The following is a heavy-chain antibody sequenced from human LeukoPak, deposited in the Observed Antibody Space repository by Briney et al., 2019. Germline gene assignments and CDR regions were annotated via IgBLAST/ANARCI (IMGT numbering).Heavy chain of an antibody. Sequence: PGGSLRLSCAASGFTFSSYGMHWVRQAPGKGLEWVAVISYDGSNKYYADSVKGRFTISRDNSKNTLYLQMNSLRAEDTAVYYCAKEFYYDSSGYYFPFDYWAREPWSPSPQ. CDR2: ISYDGSNK. CDR1: GFTFSSYG. D-gene: IGHD3-22*01. V-gene: IGHV3-30*18. J-gene: IGHJ4*02. CDR3: AKEFYYDSSGYYFPFDY.